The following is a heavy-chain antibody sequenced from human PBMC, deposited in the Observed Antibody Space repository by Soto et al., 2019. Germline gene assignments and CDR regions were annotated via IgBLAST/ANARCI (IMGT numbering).Heavy chain of an antibody. CDR1: GFTFGNYD. Sequence: EVQLLESGGDLVQPGGSLRLSCVGSGFTFGNYDMNWVRQAPGRGLEWVWGTGSGGNIYRADSVGCGFTISRNTSKTTLYLDIDSMTVEETAVSYCANSSAGYLEYFHHWGQGTLVTVSS. CDR2: TGSGGNI. J-gene: IGHJ1*01. CDR3: ANSSAGYLEYFHH. V-gene: IGHV3-23*01. D-gene: IGHD3-9*01.